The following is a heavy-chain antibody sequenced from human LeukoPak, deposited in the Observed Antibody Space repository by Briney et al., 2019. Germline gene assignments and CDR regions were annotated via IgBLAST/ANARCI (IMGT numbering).Heavy chain of an antibody. V-gene: IGHV3-23*01. D-gene: IGHD6-19*01. CDR2: IGGSGGST. Sequence: GGPLRLSCAASGFTFSSYAMSWVRQAPGKGLEWVSAIGGSGGSTYYADSVKGRFTISRDNSKNTLYLQMNSLRAEDTAVYYCAKDSAVIAVATNWFDPWGQGTLVTVSS. CDR3: AKDSAVIAVATNWFDP. CDR1: GFTFSSYA. J-gene: IGHJ5*02.